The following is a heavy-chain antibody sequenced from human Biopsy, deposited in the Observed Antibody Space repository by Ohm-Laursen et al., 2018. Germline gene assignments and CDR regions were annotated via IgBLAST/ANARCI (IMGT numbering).Heavy chain of an antibody. D-gene: IGHD3-10*01. CDR3: TRDRHYASGSYAGMDV. V-gene: IGHV1-18*01. CDR2: ISGYNGNT. CDR1: GYTYTSYG. J-gene: IGHJ6*02. Sequence: GASVKVSCKASGYTYTSYGISWVRQAPGQGPEWMGWISGYNGNTVYPQNHQGRVTLTTDTSTSTAYMELRSLRSDDTAIYYGTRDRHYASGSYAGMDVWGQGTTVTVSS.